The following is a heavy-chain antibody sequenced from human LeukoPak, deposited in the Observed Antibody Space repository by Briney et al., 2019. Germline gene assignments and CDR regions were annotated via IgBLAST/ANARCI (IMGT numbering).Heavy chain of an antibody. Sequence: SETLSLTCTVSGGSISSSSYYWSWIRQPPGKGLEWIGYIYYSGSTNYNPSLKSRVTISVDTSKNQFSLKLSSVTAADTAVYYCARDSRGTYYDILTGYSTDAFDIWGQGTMVTVSS. CDR2: IYYSGST. CDR3: ARDSRGTYYDILTGYSTDAFDI. V-gene: IGHV4-61*01. CDR1: GGSISSSSYY. J-gene: IGHJ3*02. D-gene: IGHD3-9*01.